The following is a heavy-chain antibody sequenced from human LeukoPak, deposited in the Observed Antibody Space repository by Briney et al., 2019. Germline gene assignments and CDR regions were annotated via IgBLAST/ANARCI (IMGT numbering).Heavy chain of an antibody. V-gene: IGHV4-59*01. Sequence: PSETLSLTCTVSGGSISGYYWNWIRQTPGKGLEWIGYMYYSGSATYNPSLKSRVSISVDTSKNQFSLKLNSVPAADTAIYYCARDSGDYGGNPYYFDYWGPGTLATVSS. CDR2: MYYSGSA. D-gene: IGHD4-23*01. J-gene: IGHJ4*02. CDR3: ARDSGDYGGNPYYFDY. CDR1: GGSISGYY.